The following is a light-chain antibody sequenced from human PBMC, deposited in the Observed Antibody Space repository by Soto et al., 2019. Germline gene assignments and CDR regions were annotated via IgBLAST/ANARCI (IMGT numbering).Light chain of an antibody. CDR3: AAWDDSLNGWV. CDR1: SSNIGSNT. CDR2: SND. Sequence: QSVLTQAPSASGTPGQRVTISCSGSSSNIGSNTVTWYQQVPGTAPTLLIYSNDQRPSGVPDRFSGSKSGTSASLAIAGLQSEDEADYYCAAWDDSLNGWVFGGGTKLNVL. J-gene: IGLJ3*02. V-gene: IGLV1-44*01.